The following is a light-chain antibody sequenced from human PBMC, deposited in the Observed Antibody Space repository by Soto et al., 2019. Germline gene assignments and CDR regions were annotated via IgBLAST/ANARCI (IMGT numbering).Light chain of an antibody. CDR1: SSDVGSYNL. V-gene: IGLV2-23*01. CDR2: EGS. CDR3: CSYAGSSPYV. J-gene: IGLJ1*01. Sequence: QSALTQPASVSRSPGQSITISCTGTSSDVGSYNLVSWYQQHPGKAPKLMIYEGSKRPSGVSNRFSGSKSGNTASLTISGLQAEDEADYYCCSYAGSSPYVFGTGTKVTVL.